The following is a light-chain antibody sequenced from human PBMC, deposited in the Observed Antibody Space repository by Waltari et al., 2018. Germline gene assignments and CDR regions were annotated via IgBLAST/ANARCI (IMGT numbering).Light chain of an antibody. J-gene: IGKJ3*01. V-gene: IGKV1-33*01. CDR2: RAS. Sequence: DIKKTQSSSSLFASLGDKVTTTCRASQDISDYLAWYQQRPGRAPRLLIYRASNLEKGVPSRFSGSGSGTDFTLIISGLQAEDIATYYCQQHDDSPPTFGPGTKLDMK. CDR1: QDISDY. CDR3: QQHDDSPPT.